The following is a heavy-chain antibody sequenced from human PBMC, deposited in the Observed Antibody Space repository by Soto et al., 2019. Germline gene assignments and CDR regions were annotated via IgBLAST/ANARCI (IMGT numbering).Heavy chain of an antibody. D-gene: IGHD3-9*01. CDR2: IYYSGST. CDR3: ARARRRNYDILTGRDAFDI. Sequence: SETLSLTCTVSGGSISSYYWSWIRQPPGKGLEWIGYIYYSGSTNYNPSLKSRVTISVDTSKNQFSLKLSSVTAADTAVYYCARARRRNYDILTGRDAFDIWGQGTMVT. V-gene: IGHV4-59*01. CDR1: GGSISSYY. J-gene: IGHJ3*02.